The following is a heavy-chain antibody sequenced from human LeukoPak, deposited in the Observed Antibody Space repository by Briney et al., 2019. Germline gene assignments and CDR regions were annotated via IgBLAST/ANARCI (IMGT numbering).Heavy chain of an antibody. Sequence: PGGSQRLSCAASGFTFSSNAMNWVRQAPGKGLEWVSRISGSGRNTYYADSVKGRFTISRDNSKNTLYLQMNSLRAEDTAVYYCAKASCGGECYYAMDVWGQGTTVTVSS. J-gene: IGHJ6*02. D-gene: IGHD2-21*01. CDR2: ISGSGRNT. CDR1: GFTFSSNA. V-gene: IGHV3-23*01. CDR3: AKASCGGECYYAMDV.